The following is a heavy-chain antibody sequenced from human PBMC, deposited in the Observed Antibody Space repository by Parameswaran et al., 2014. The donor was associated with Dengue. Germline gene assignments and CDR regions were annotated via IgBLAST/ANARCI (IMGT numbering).Heavy chain of an antibody. CDR2: IYSGGST. V-gene: IGHV3-66*01. D-gene: IGHD3-22*01. CDR3: ASRYYYDSSGYLAY. Sequence: RWIRQPQEGLEWVSVIYSGGSTYYADSVKGRFTISRDNSKNTLYLQMNSLRAEDTAVYYCASRYYYDSSGYLAYWGQGTLVTVSS. J-gene: IGHJ4*02.